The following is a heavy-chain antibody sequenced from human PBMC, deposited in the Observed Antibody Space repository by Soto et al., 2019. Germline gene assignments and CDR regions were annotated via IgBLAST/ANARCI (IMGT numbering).Heavy chain of an antibody. CDR2: IRAYNGNT. CDR1: GYTFTSYG. CDR3: AKHDGGYDRTDAFDI. Sequence: ASVKVSCKASGYTFTSYGISWVRQAPGQGLEWMGWIRAYNGNTNYAQKLQGRDTMTTDTSTSTAYMELRSLRSDDTAVYYCAKHDGGYDRTDAFDIWGQGTMVTVSS. D-gene: IGHD5-12*01. V-gene: IGHV1-18*01. J-gene: IGHJ3*02.